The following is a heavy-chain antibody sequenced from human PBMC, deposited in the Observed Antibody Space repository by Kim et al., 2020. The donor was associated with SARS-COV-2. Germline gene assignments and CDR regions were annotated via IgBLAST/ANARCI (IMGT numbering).Heavy chain of an antibody. Sequence: GSTCYNPSLKSRVTISVDTSKNQFSLKLSSVTAADTAVYYWASREWELLTWGQGTLVTVSS. V-gene: IGHV4-39*01. CDR2: GST. D-gene: IGHD1-26*01. J-gene: IGHJ4*02. CDR3: ASREWELLT.